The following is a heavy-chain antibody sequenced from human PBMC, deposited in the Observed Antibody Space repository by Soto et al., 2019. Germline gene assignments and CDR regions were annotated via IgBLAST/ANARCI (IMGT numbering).Heavy chain of an antibody. CDR3: ASGDIVVVPAAMPLDY. V-gene: IGHV4-30-4*01. D-gene: IGHD2-2*01. Sequence: ASETLSLTCTVSGGSISSGDYYWSWIRQPPGKGLEWIGYIYYSGSTYYNPSLKSRVTISVDTSKNQFSLKLSSVTAADTAVYYCASGDIVVVPAAMPLDYWGQGTLVTVSS. CDR2: IYYSGST. J-gene: IGHJ4*02. CDR1: GGSISSGDYY.